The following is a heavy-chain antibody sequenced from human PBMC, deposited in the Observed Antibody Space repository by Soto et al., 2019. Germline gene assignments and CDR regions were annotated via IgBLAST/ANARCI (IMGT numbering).Heavy chain of an antibody. CDR1: GYSFTSYG. J-gene: IGHJ5*02. V-gene: IGHV1-18*01. D-gene: IGHD4-4*01. Sequence: QVQLEQSGAEVKKPGDSVKVSCKTSGYSFTSYGISWVRQAPGEGLEWMGWITTYNDNRFYAEKFQGRITLITDTSTKTAYMYLRSLRADDTVRYFCARDYSTRTVNRRVAGWFDLWGQGTQITVSS. CDR3: ARDYSTRTVNRRVAGWFDL. CDR2: ITTYNDNR.